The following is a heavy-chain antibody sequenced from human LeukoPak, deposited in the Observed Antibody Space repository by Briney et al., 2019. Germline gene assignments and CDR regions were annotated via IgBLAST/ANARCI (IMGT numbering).Heavy chain of an antibody. J-gene: IGHJ4*02. CDR1: GYRFTNYW. V-gene: IGHV5-51*01. Sequence: GESLKISCKTSGYRFTNYWIGWVRQMAGKGLEWMGSIYPGDSDTRYSPSFQGQVTVSADYIISTAYLQWRCMTASHTAMYYCAVKPGYTGSWGTFDSWGQGTLVTVSS. CDR3: AVKPGYTGSWGTFDS. D-gene: IGHD1-26*01. CDR2: IYPGDSDT.